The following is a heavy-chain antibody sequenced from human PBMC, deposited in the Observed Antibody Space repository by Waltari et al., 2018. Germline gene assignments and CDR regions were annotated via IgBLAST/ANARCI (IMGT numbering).Heavy chain of an antibody. CDR2: NNHSGST. CDR3: ARECGEDYCDYVDY. CDR1: GGSFSGYY. V-gene: IGHV4-34*01. D-gene: IGHD4-17*01. J-gene: IGHJ4*02. Sequence: QVQLQQWGAGLLKPSETLSLTCAAYGGSFSGYYWSWIRQPPGKGLEWIGENNHSGSTNSNPSLTSRVTISVDTSKNQFSLKLSSVTAADTAVYYCARECGEDYCDYVDYWGQGTLVTVSS.